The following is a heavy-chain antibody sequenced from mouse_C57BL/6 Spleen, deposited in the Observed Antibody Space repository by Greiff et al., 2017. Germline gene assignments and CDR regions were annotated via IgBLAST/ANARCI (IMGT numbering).Heavy chain of an antibody. Sequence: QVQLQQPGAELVKPGASVKLSCKASGYTFTSYWMHWVKQRPGQGLEWIGMIHPNSGSTNYNEKFKSKATLTVDKSSSSAYMQLRSLTSEEAAVYYCARYYGSSPYYAMDYWGQGTLVTVSA. J-gene: IGHJ4*01. D-gene: IGHD1-1*01. CDR2: IHPNSGST. V-gene: IGHV1-64*01. CDR3: ARYYGSSPYYAMDY. CDR1: GYTFTSYW.